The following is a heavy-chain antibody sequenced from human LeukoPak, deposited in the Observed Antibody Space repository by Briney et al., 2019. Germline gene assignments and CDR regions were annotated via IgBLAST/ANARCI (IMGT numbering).Heavy chain of an antibody. V-gene: IGHV3-48*01. Sequence: GGSLRLSCAASGFTFSSYSMNWVRQAPGKGLEWVSYISSSSSTIYYADSVKGRFTISRDNAKNSLYLQMNSLRAEDTAVYYCARDLGDYYFDYWGQGTLVTVSS. D-gene: IGHD2-21*02. CDR3: ARDLGDYYFDY. CDR2: ISSSSSTI. J-gene: IGHJ4*02. CDR1: GFTFSSYS.